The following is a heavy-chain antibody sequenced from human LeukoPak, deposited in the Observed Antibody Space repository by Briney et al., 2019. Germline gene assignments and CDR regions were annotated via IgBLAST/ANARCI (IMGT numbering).Heavy chain of an antibody. D-gene: IGHD4-23*01. CDR2: FDPEDGET. CDR1: VYTLTELS. J-gene: IGHJ4*02. CDR3: ATAVGYGGPFDY. V-gene: IGHV1-24*01. Sequence: ASVTVSFTFSVYTLTELSMHWVRQAPGKGLEWMGGFDPEDGETIYAQKFQGRVTMTEDTSTDTAYMELSSLRSEDTAVYYCATAVGYGGPFDYWGQGTLVTVSS.